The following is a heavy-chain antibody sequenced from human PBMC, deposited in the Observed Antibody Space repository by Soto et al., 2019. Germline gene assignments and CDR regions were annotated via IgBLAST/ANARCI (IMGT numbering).Heavy chain of an antibody. D-gene: IGHD6-19*01. Sequence: SETLSLTCAVSGGTIIGSYWWTWVRQSPGKGLEWIGEIYHSGSTNYNPSLKSRVGISLDKSKNQFSLRLRSVTAADTAVYYCARVHVMVVAGSTFDYWGHGTLVTVSS. CDR2: IYHSGST. J-gene: IGHJ4*01. CDR1: GGTIIGSYW. V-gene: IGHV4-4*02. CDR3: ARVHVMVVAGSTFDY.